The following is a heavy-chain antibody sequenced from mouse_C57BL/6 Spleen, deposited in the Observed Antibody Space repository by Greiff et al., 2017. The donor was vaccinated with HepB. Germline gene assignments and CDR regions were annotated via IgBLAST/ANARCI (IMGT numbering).Heavy chain of an antibody. V-gene: IGHV1-54*01. CDR3: ARSGIYYGNFDV. D-gene: IGHD1-1*01. J-gene: IGHJ1*03. CDR1: GYAFTNYL. CDR2: INPGSGGT. Sequence: QVQLQQSGAELVRPGTSVKVSCKASGYAFTNYLIEWVKQRPGQGLEWIGVINPGSGGTNYNEKFKGKATLTADKSSSTAYMQLSSLTSEDSAVYFCARSGIYYGNFDVWGTGTTVTVSS.